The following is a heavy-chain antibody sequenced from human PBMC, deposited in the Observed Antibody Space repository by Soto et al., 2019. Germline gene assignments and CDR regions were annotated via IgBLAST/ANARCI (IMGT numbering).Heavy chain of an antibody. D-gene: IGHD3-22*01. V-gene: IGHV3-15*01. CDR3: TTVSYDSSGYYDY. J-gene: IGHJ4*02. CDR2: IKSKTDGGTT. Sequence: GGSLRLSCAASGFTFSNAWMSWVRQAPGKGLEWVGRIKSKTDGGTTDYAAPVKGRFTISRDDSKNTLYLQMNSLKTEDTAVYYCTTVSYDSSGYYDYWGQGTLVTVSS. CDR1: GFTFSNAW.